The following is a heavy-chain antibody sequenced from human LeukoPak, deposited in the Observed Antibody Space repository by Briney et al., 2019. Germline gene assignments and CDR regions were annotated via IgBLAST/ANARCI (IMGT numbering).Heavy chain of an antibody. CDR2: IYYSGST. D-gene: IGHD2-2*01. CDR1: GGSISSYY. V-gene: IGHV4-59*01. CDR3: ARDFRGCSSTSCYRYGMDV. Sequence: SETLSLTCTVSGGSISSYYWSWIRQPPGKGLEWIGYIYYSGSTNYNPSLKRRVTISVDPSKNQFSLKLSSVTAADTAVYYCARDFRGCSSTSCYRYGMDVWGQGTTVTVSS. J-gene: IGHJ6*02.